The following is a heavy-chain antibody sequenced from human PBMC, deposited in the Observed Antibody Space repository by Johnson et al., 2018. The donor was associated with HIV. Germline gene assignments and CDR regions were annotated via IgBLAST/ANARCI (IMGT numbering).Heavy chain of an antibody. V-gene: IGHV3-30*14. D-gene: IGHD6-13*01. J-gene: IGHJ3*02. CDR2: ISYDGSNK. CDR1: GFTFSSYA. Sequence: QVQLVESGGGVVQPGRSLRLSCAASGFTFSSYAMHWVRQAPGKGLEWVAVISYDGSNKYYADSVKGRFTISRDNSKNTLHLQMNSRRAEEPALYYCAKGGGQQLAHAFDIWGQGTMVTVSS. CDR3: AKGGGQQLAHAFDI.